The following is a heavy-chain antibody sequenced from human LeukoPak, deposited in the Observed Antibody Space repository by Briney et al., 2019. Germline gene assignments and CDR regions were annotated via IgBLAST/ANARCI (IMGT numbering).Heavy chain of an antibody. CDR1: GGTFSSYA. D-gene: IGHD3-3*01. J-gene: IGHJ4*02. CDR2: IIPIFGTA. CDR3: ARDLGNYDFWSGYSHY. V-gene: IGHV1-69*13. Sequence: SVKVSCKASGGTFSSYAISWVRRAPGQGLEWMGGIIPIFGTANYAQKFQGRVTITADESTSTAYMELSSLRSEDTAVYYCARDLGNYDFWSGYSHYWGQGTLVTVSS.